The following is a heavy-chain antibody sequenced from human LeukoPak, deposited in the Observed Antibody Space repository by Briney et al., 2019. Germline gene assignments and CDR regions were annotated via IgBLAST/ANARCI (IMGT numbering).Heavy chain of an antibody. CDR2: INPNSGAT. CDR3: AREAIRGLNY. D-gene: IGHD3-10*01. Sequence: ASVKVSCKASGYTFTGPYMHWVRRAPGQGLEWMGWINPNSGATKYAQRFQGRVTMTRDTSISTTYMELSSLTSDDTAVYYCAREAIRGLNYWGQGTLVTVSS. V-gene: IGHV1-2*02. CDR1: GYTFTGPY. J-gene: IGHJ4*02.